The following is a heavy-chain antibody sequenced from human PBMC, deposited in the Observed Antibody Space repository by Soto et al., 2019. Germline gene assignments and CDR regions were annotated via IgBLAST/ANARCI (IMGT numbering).Heavy chain of an antibody. CDR1: GYTFTGFY. J-gene: IGHJ4*02. CDR3: ASGGSTVTREFDY. CDR2: INPNIGDT. Sequence: QVQLVQSGAEVKKPGASVKVSCKASGYTFTGFYMHWVRQAHGQGLEWMGWINPNIGDTEYAKNFQGRVTMTRDTSISTAYMELNRLKSDDTAVYYCASGGSTVTREFDYWGQGTLVSVS. D-gene: IGHD4-17*01. V-gene: IGHV1-2*02.